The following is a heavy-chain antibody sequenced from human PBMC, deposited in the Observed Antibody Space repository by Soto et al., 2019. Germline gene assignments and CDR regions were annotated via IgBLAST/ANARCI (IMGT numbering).Heavy chain of an antibody. Sequence: ASVKVSCKASGYTFSNFYMHWVRQAPGQGHECMGIIDPSVDSTDYAQSFQGRVTMTRDTSTSTVYMELSNLRSEDTAVYYCARGIVRLGSRGYNYYYYMDVWGKGTTVTVSS. D-gene: IGHD2-2*01. J-gene: IGHJ6*03. CDR3: ARGIVRLGSRGYNYYYYMDV. CDR2: IDPSVDST. V-gene: IGHV1-46*03. CDR1: GYTFSNFY.